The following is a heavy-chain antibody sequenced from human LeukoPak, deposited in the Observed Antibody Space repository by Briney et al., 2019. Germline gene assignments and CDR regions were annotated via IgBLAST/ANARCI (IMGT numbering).Heavy chain of an antibody. CDR3: ARGGNYGDYDGYFDY. CDR2: INHSGST. D-gene: IGHD4-17*01. V-gene: IGHV4-34*01. Sequence: SETLSLTCAVYGGSFSGYYWSWIRQPPGKGLEWIGEINHSGSTNYNPSLKSRVTISVDTSKNQFSLKLSSVTAADTAVYYCARGGNYGDYDGYFDYWGQGTLVTVSS. CDR1: GGSFSGYY. J-gene: IGHJ4*02.